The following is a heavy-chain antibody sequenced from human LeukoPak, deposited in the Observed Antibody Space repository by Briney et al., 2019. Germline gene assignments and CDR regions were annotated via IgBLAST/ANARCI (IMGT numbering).Heavy chain of an antibody. CDR2: ISSSSSYI. Sequence: GGSLRLSCAASGFTFSTYSINWVRQAPGKGLEWVSSISSSSSYIYYADSVKGRFTISRDNAKNSLFLQMNSLRAEDTAVYYCARDILGSQTPFDYWGQGTLVTVSS. D-gene: IGHD1-26*01. V-gene: IGHV3-21*01. CDR1: GFTFSTYS. J-gene: IGHJ4*02. CDR3: ARDILGSQTPFDY.